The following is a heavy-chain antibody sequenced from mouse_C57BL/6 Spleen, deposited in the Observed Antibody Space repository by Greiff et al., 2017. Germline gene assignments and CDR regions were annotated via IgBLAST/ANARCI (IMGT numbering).Heavy chain of an antibody. D-gene: IGHD1-1*01. CDR3: ASTVVPYYFDY. CDR2: IFPGSGST. CDR1: GYTFTDYY. Sequence: VQGVESGPELVKPGASVKISCKASGYTFTDYYINWVKQRPGQGLEWIGWIFPGSGSTYYNEKLKGKATLTVDKSSSTAYMLLSSLTSEDSAVYFCASTVVPYYFDYWGQGTTLTVSS. J-gene: IGHJ2*01. V-gene: IGHV1-75*01.